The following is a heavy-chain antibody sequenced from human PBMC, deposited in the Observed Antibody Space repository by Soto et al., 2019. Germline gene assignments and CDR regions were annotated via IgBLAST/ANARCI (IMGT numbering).Heavy chain of an antibody. J-gene: IGHJ6*02. CDR3: GRAPVSVSGPYYQYYDMDA. CDR2: IYYSGST. Sequence: PSETLSLTCTGSGGSISSYYWSWIRQPPGKGLEWIGYIYYSGSTNYNPSLKSRVTISVDTSKNQFSLKLSSVTAADTAVDYCGRAPVSVSGPYYQYYDMDACAQGSTVTVSS. CDR1: GGSISSYY. D-gene: IGHD2-8*02. V-gene: IGHV4-59*01.